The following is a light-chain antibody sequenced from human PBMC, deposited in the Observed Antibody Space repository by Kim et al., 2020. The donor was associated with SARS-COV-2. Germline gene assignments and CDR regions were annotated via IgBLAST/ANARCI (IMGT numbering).Light chain of an antibody. Sequence: DIQLTQSPSFLSASVGDRVTITCRASQVISSYLAWYQQKPGKATKLLIYGASTLQNGVPSTFSGSGSGTEFTLTISSLQPEDFATYYCQQVNSYPITFGQGTRLEIK. CDR2: GAS. V-gene: IGKV1-9*01. CDR1: QVISSY. J-gene: IGKJ5*01. CDR3: QQVNSYPIT.